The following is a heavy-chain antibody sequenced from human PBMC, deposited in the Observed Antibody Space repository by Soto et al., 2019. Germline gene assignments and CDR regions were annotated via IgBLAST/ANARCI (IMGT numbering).Heavy chain of an antibody. D-gene: IGHD1-26*01. CDR1: GYTFTRYD. CDR2: MNPNSGNT. J-gene: IGHJ4*02. CDR3: ARRLYRVGGTPLGY. Sequence: QVQLVQSGAEVKKPGASVKVSCKASGYTFTRYDINWVRQATGQGLEWMGWMNPNSGNTGYAQKFRGRVTMTKNTSISTAYMELSSLRSEDTAVYYCARRLYRVGGTPLGYWGQGTLVTVSS. V-gene: IGHV1-8*01.